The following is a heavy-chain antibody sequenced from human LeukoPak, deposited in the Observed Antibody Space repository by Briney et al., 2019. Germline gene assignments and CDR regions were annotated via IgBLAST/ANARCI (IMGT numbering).Heavy chain of an antibody. CDR1: GFTFSSYA. J-gene: IGHJ4*02. CDR2: ISGSGGST. Sequence: GGSLRLSCAASGFTFSSYAMRWVRQAPGQGLEWVSAISGSGGSTYYADSVKGRFTISRDNSKNTLYLQMNSLRAEDTAVYYCAKSMTTVTTFDYWGQGTLVTVSS. V-gene: IGHV3-23*01. CDR3: AKSMTTVTTFDY. D-gene: IGHD4-17*01.